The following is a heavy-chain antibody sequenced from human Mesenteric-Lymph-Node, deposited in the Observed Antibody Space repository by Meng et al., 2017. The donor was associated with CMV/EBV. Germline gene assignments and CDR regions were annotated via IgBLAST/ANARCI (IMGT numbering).Heavy chain of an antibody. Sequence: FSGYYWRQISQHPRKWMEWIGQINHSGSTDYNPPLKSRVTISVDTSKTQFSLKMRSLTDAAMAVYDCARIPSYYDILTGYYKYYFDHWGQGTLVTVSS. V-gene: IGHV4-34*01. CDR2: INHSGST. J-gene: IGHJ4*02. D-gene: IGHD3-9*01. CDR1: FSGYY. CDR3: ARIPSYYDILTGYYKYYFDH.